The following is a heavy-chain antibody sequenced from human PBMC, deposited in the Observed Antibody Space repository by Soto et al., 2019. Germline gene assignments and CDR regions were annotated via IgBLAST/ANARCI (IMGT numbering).Heavy chain of an antibody. J-gene: IGHJ4*02. CDR2: IYYSGNT. CDR3: VRHCRTTKCTFDY. D-gene: IGHD2-2*01. V-gene: IGHV4-30-4*01. Sequence: TLSLTCTVSGGSISSGGSYWGWIRQPPGKGLEWIGYIYYSGNTILNPSLRSRVTLSVDTSKNQFSLNLSSVTAADTAVYYCVRHCRTTKCTFDYWGQGNLVTVSS. CDR1: GGSISSGGSY.